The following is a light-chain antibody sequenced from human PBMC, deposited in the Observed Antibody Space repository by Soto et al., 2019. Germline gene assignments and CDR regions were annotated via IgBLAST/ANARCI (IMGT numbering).Light chain of an antibody. J-gene: IGKJ2*01. CDR2: GAS. Sequence: DIQMTQSPSSLSASVGDRVTITCRASQSISIYLNWYQQKPGKAPKLLIYGASSLQSGVPSRFSGRRSGTHFTLIISSLQPEDFATYYCQQSYSTPYTFGQGTNVEIK. CDR1: QSISIY. CDR3: QQSYSTPYT. V-gene: IGKV1-39*01.